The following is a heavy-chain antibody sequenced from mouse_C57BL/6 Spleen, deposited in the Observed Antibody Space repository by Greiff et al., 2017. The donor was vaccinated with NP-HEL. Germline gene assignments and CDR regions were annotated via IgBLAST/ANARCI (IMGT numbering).Heavy chain of an antibody. J-gene: IGHJ4*01. CDR2: IRNKANNHAT. Sequence: EVQLVESGGGLVQPGGSMKLSCAASGFTFSDAWMDWVRQSPEKGLEWVAEIRNKANNHATYYAESVKGRFTISRDDSKSSVYLQMNSLRAEDTGIYYCTRRGFYYAMDYWGQGTSVTVSS. CDR1: GFTFSDAW. CDR3: TRRGFYYAMDY. V-gene: IGHV6-6*01.